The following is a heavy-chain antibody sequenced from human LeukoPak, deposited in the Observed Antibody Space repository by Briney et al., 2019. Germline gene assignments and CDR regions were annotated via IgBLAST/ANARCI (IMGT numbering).Heavy chain of an antibody. D-gene: IGHD3-9*01. Sequence: SQTLSLTCTVSGGSIRSGSCYWSWIRQPAGKGLEWIGRIYTSGSTNYNPSLKSRVTISVDTSKNQFSLKLSSVTAADTAVYYCAREVPQLGILTGRDWGQGTLVTVSS. CDR2: IYTSGST. CDR1: GGSIRSGSCY. V-gene: IGHV4-61*02. J-gene: IGHJ4*02. CDR3: AREVPQLGILTGRD.